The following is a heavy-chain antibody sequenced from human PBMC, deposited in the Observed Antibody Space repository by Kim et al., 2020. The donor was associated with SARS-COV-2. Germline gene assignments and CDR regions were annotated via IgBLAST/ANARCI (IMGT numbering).Heavy chain of an antibody. Sequence: ASVKVSCKASGYTFTSYAMHWVRQAPGQRLEWMGWINAGNGNTKYSQKFQGRVTITRDTSASTAYMELSSLRSEDTAVYYCASGISDGWFGELFGYWGQGTLVTVSS. V-gene: IGHV1-3*01. D-gene: IGHD3-10*01. J-gene: IGHJ4*02. CDR2: INAGNGNT. CDR1: GYTFTSYA. CDR3: ASGISDGWFGELFGY.